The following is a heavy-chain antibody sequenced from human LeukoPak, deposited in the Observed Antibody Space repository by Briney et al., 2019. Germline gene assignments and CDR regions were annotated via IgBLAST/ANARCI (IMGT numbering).Heavy chain of an antibody. CDR1: GGTFSSYA. D-gene: IGHD3-22*01. CDR2: IIPIFGTA. Sequence: GASVKVSCKASGGTFSSYAISWVRQAPGQGLEWMGGIIPIFGTANYAQKFQGRVTITADKSTSTAYMELSSLRSEDTAVYYCARGLDYYDSSGYSPYYYYYYMDVWGKGTTVTVSS. CDR3: ARGLDYYDSSGYSPYYYYYYMDV. V-gene: IGHV1-69*06. J-gene: IGHJ6*03.